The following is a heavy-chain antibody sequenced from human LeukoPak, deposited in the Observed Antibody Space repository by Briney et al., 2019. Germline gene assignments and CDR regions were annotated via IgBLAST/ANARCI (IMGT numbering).Heavy chain of an antibody. Sequence: GGSLRLSCAASGFTFSSYEMNWVRQAPGKGLEWVSYISSSGSTIYYADSVKGRFTISRDNAKNSLYLQMSGLRAEDTAVYYCARDRSSGYYGSNDYWGQGTLVTVSS. CDR3: ARDRSSGYYGSNDY. CDR1: GFTFSSYE. D-gene: IGHD6-19*01. J-gene: IGHJ4*02. V-gene: IGHV3-48*03. CDR2: ISSSGSTI.